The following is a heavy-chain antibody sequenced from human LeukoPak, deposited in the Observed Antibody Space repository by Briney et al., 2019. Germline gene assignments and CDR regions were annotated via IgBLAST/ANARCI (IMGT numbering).Heavy chain of an antibody. V-gene: IGHV4-34*01. Sequence: PSETLSLTCAVYGGSLSGYYWNWIRQPPGKGLEWIGEINHSGSTNYNPSLKSRVTISVDTSKNQFSLKLSSVTAADTAVYYCARFGPGTSSDTFDYWGQGTLVTVSS. J-gene: IGHJ4*02. CDR2: INHSGST. CDR1: GGSLSGYY. D-gene: IGHD2-2*01. CDR3: ARFGPGTSSDTFDY.